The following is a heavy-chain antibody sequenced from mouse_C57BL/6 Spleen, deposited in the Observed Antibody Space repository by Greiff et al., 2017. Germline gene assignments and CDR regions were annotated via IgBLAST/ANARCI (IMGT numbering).Heavy chain of an antibody. D-gene: IGHD4-1*01. V-gene: IGHV5-16*01. CDR1: GFTFSDYY. CDR2: INYDGSST. Sequence: EVKVVESEGGLVQPGSSMKLSCTASGFTFSDYYMAWVRQVPEKGLEWVANINYDGSSTYYLDSLKSRFIISRDNAKNILYLQMSSLKSEDTATYYCARDPILTGRGAMDYWGQGTSVTVSS. J-gene: IGHJ4*01. CDR3: ARDPILTGRGAMDY.